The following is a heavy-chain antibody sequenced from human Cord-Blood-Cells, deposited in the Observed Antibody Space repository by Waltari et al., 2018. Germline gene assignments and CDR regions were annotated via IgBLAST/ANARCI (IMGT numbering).Heavy chain of an antibody. CDR3: AGLLLWFGELLYYFDY. J-gene: IGHJ4*02. CDR1: GGSISSSSYY. Sequence: QLQLQESGPGLVKPSETLSLTCTVSGGSISSSSYYWGWIRQPPGKGLEWIGSIYYSGSTYYNPSLKSRVTISIDTSKNQVALKLSSVTAADAAVYYCAGLLLWFGELLYYFDYWGQGTLVTVSS. CDR2: IYYSGST. D-gene: IGHD3-10*01. V-gene: IGHV4-39*01.